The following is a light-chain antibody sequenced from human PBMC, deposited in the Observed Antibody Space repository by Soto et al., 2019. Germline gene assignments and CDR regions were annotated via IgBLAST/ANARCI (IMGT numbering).Light chain of an antibody. CDR3: QQYNSYST. J-gene: IGKJ4*01. CDR2: GAS. Sequence: DVQMTQSPSTLSASIGDRVTITCRARQSISSWVAWYQQKPGKAPQLLISGASGLQGGVPSRFSGSGSGTEFNLDIRRLQPDDFATYYCQQYNSYSTFGGGTKVEIK. CDR1: QSISSW. V-gene: IGKV1-5*01.